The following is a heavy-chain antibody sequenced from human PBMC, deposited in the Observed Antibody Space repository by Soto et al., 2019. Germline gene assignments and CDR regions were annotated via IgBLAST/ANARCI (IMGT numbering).Heavy chain of an antibody. V-gene: IGHV6-1*01. CDR2: TYYKSKWNN. CDR1: GDSVSSNSAG. J-gene: IGHJ6*02. CDR3: TGITWFRGMDV. Sequence: KASETLSLTCAISGDSVSSNSAGWNWIRQSPSRGLEWLGRTYYKSKWNNDYALSVKSRITINPDTSKNQFSLHLYSVTPEDTAVYYCTGITWFRGMDVWGQGTPVTVSS. D-gene: IGHD3-10*01.